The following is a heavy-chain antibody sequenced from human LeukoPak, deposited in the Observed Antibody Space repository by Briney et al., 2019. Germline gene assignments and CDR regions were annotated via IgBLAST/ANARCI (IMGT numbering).Heavy chain of an antibody. CDR2: ISAYNGNT. CDR1: GYTFTSYG. Sequence: ASVKVSCKASGYTFTSYGISWVRQAPGQGLEWMGWISAYNGNTNYAQKLLGRVTMTTDTSTSTAYMELRSLRSDDTAVYYCARELELRFLVWSGGMAAAFDPWGQGTLVTVSS. D-gene: IGHD1-7*01. V-gene: IGHV1-18*01. J-gene: IGHJ5*02. CDR3: ARELELRFLVWSGGMAAAFDP.